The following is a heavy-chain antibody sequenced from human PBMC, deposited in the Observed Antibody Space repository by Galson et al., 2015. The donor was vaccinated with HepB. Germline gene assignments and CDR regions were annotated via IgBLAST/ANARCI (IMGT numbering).Heavy chain of an antibody. J-gene: IGHJ6*03. V-gene: IGHV3-53*01. CDR2: FHGAGIP. CDR3: TTGALFRGYHYMDG. CDR1: GFTGNTRY. Sequence: SLRLSCAVSGFTGNTRYMSWVRQAPGEGLDCVSLFHGAGIPRYAESVKGRFTISRDSSKNTVYLQMNSLRAEDTAVYYCTTGALFRGYHYMDGWGKGTTVTVSS. D-gene: IGHD3-10*01.